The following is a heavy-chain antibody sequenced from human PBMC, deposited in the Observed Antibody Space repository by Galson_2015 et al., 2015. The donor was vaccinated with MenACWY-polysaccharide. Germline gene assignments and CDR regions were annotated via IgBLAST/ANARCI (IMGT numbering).Heavy chain of an antibody. J-gene: IGHJ4*02. CDR1: GFILRSYW. CDR3: ARDGKGGGSGDY. CDR2: IKQDGSEK. V-gene: IGHV3-7*01. D-gene: IGHD1-26*01. Sequence: SLRLSCAASGFILRSYWMSWVRQAPGKGLEWVANIKQDGSEKYYVDSVKGRFTISRDNAKNSLYLQMNSLRAEDTAVYYCARDGKGGGSGDYWGQGTLVTVSS.